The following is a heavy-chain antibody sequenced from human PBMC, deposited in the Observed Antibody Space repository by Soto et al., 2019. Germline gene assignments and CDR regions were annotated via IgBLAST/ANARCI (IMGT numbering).Heavy chain of an antibody. CDR3: ARHLGYCSSTSCYSYPVFDY. Sequence: QLQLQESGPGLVKPSETLSLTCTVSGGSISSSSYYWGWIRQPPGKGLEWIGSIYYSGSTYYNPSLKSRVTISVDTSKNQFSLKLSSVTAADMAVYYCARHLGYCSSTSCYSYPVFDYWGQGTLVTVSS. D-gene: IGHD2-2*01. J-gene: IGHJ4*02. CDR1: GGSISSSSYY. V-gene: IGHV4-39*01. CDR2: IYYSGST.